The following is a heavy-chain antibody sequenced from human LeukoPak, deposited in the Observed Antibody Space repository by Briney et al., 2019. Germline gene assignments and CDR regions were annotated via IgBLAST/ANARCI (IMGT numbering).Heavy chain of an antibody. Sequence: GGSLRLSCAASGFTFSSYAMHWVRRAPGKGLEWVAFIRYDGSNKYYADSVKGRFTISRDNSKNTLYLQMNSLRTEDTAVYFCAKDGLIMRDPGYYFDSWGQGTLVTVSS. CDR1: GFTFSSYA. CDR3: AKDGLIMRDPGYYFDS. V-gene: IGHV3-30*02. CDR2: IRYDGSNK. D-gene: IGHD3-10*01. J-gene: IGHJ4*02.